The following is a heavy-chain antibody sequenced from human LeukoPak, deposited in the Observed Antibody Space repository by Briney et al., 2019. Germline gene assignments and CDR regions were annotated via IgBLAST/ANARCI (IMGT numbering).Heavy chain of an antibody. CDR2: ISYDGSNK. J-gene: IGHJ4*02. CDR1: GFTFSSYG. V-gene: IGHV3-30*18. Sequence: GRSLRLSCAASGFTFSSYGMHRVRQAPGKGLEWVAVISYDGSNKYCADSVKGRFTISRDDSKNTLYLQMNSLRAEDTAVYYCAKDRTSSYSFDYWGQGTLVTVSS. D-gene: IGHD2-2*01. CDR3: AKDRTSSYSFDY.